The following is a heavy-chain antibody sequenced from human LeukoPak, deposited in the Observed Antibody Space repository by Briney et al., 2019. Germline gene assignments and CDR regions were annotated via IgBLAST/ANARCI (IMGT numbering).Heavy chain of an antibody. V-gene: IGHV3-49*04. J-gene: IGHJ4*02. CDR1: GFTFGDYA. CDR2: IRSQAYGGTT. Sequence: GGSLRLSCTASGFTFGDYAMSWVRQAPGKGLEWVGFIRSQAYGGTTEYAAAVKGRFTISRDDSKSIAYLQMNSLKTEDTAVYYCARVDGEWSSSYYFDYWGQGTLVTVSS. D-gene: IGHD3-3*01. CDR3: ARVDGEWSSSYYFDY.